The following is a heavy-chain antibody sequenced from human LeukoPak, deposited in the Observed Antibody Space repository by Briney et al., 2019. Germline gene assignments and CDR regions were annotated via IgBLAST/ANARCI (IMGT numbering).Heavy chain of an antibody. V-gene: IGHV3-21*01. CDR3: ARGPYIAPAGVDY. CDR1: GFTFSSYS. D-gene: IGHD6-13*01. CDR2: ISSSSSYI. Sequence: GGSLRLSCAASGFTFSSYSMNWFRQAPAKGLEWVSSISSSSSYIYYADSVKGRFTISRDNAKNSLYLQMNSLRAGDTAVYYCARGPYIAPAGVDYWGQGTLVTVSS. J-gene: IGHJ4*02.